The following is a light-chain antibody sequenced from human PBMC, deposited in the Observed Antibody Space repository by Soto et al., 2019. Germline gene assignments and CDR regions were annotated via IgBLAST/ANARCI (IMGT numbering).Light chain of an antibody. Sequence: DIRMTHSPSTLSGSVGDIVTITCRASQSVSSWLAWYQQKPGKAPKLLIYDASSLESGVPSRFSGSGSGTEFTFTISSLQPDDFASYYCQQYNSYPWTFGQGTKVDIK. CDR1: QSVSSW. V-gene: IGKV1-5*01. J-gene: IGKJ1*01. CDR2: DAS. CDR3: QQYNSYPWT.